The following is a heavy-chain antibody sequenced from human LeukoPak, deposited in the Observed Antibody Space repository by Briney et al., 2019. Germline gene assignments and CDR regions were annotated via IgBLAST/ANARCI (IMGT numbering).Heavy chain of an antibody. CDR2: ISGGGGRT. J-gene: IGHJ3*02. Sequence: PGGSLRLSCAASGFTFSNYAMSWVRQAPGKGLEWVSVISGGGGRTYYADSVKGRFTISRDNSKNTLYLQMNSLRAEDTAVYYCAKAGAVPAAIGAFDIWGQGTMVTVSS. CDR3: AKAGAVPAAIGAFDI. D-gene: IGHD2-2*01. CDR1: GFTFSNYA. V-gene: IGHV3-23*01.